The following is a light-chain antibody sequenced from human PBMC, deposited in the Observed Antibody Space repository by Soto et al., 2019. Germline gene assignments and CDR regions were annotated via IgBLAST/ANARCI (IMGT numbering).Light chain of an antibody. CDR2: GNT. Sequence: QSVLTQPPSVSGAPGQRVTISCTGSSSNIGAGYDVHWYQQLPGRAPKLLIYGNTNRPSGVPDRFSGSKSGTXASLAITGLXAEDEADYYCLSFDSSLSVVFGGGTKXTVL. CDR3: LSFDSSLSVV. CDR1: SSNIGAGYD. J-gene: IGLJ2*01. V-gene: IGLV1-40*01.